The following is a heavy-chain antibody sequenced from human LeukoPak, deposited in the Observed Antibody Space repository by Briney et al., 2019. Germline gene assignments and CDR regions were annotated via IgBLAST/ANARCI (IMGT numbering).Heavy chain of an antibody. CDR1: GGPISGYY. Sequence: SETLSLTCTVSGGPISGYYWVWIRQPAEKGLEWIGRIHTSGETYYNDSLKSRVTMSVDTSKNQVSLKVTSVTAADTAVYYCARVIQQSNWKSGFDYWGQGALITVSS. CDR3: ARVIQQSNWKSGFDY. D-gene: IGHD1-20*01. CDR2: IHTSGET. J-gene: IGHJ4*02. V-gene: IGHV4-4*07.